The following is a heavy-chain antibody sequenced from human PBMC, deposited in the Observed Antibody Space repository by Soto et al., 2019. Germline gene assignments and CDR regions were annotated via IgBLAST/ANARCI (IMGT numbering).Heavy chain of an antibody. D-gene: IGHD2-21*02. CDR3: IQSRCGGDCLQSYASYYYYGMDV. J-gene: IGHJ6*02. CDR1: AFSLSTGGVG. Sequence: SGPTLVNPTQTLTLTCTFSAFSLSTGGVGVGCIRQPPGKALEWLAPIYWDDDKRYSPSLRSRLTITKDTSKNQVVLTMTNMDPVDTATYYCIQSRCGGDCLQSYASYYYYGMDVWGQGTTVTVSS. CDR2: IYWDDDK. V-gene: IGHV2-5*02.